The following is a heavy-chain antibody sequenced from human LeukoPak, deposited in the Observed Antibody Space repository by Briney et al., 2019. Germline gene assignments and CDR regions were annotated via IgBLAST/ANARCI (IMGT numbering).Heavy chain of an antibody. J-gene: IGHJ4*02. CDR1: GFTFSSYS. CDR3: ARDMSGWGFDY. V-gene: IGHV3-21*01. CDR2: ISSSSSYI. Sequence: GGSLRLSCAASGFTFSSYSMNWVRQAPGKGLEWVSSISSSSSYIYYADPVKPRFTIYRHNHKHSLYPQMHTLRPEDTAVYYCARDMSGWGFDYWGQGTLVSVLS. D-gene: IGHD3-10*01.